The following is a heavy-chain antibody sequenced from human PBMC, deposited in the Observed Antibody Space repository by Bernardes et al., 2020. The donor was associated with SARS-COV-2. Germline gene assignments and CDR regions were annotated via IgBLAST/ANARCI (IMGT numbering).Heavy chain of an antibody. CDR1: GGSISSSNYY. Sequence: SETLSLTCTVSGGSISSSNYYWSWIRQPPGTGLEWIGEINDSGRTHYNPSLKSRVTMSVDTPKNQFSLKLTSVTAADTAVYFCARGAEQWPDRAEYFQHWGQGTLVPVSS. J-gene: IGHJ1*01. CDR3: ARGAEQWPDRAEYFQH. CDR2: INDSGRT. D-gene: IGHD6-19*01. V-gene: IGHV4-39*07.